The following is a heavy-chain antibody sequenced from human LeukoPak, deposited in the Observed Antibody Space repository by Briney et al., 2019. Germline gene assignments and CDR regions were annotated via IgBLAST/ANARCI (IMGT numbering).Heavy chain of an antibody. Sequence: SETLSLTCAVYGGSFSGYYWSWIRQPPGKGLEWIGEINHSGSTNYNPSLKSRVTMSVDTSKNQFSLKLSSVTAADTAVYYCARDQSHSSSWYTPDWGQGTLVTVSS. D-gene: IGHD6-13*01. V-gene: IGHV4-34*01. CDR1: GGSFSGYY. J-gene: IGHJ4*02. CDR2: INHSGST. CDR3: ARDQSHSSSWYTPD.